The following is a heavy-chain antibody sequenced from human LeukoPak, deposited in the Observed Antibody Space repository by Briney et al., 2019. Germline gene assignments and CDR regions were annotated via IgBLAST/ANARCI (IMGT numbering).Heavy chain of an antibody. V-gene: IGHV1-3*01. Sequence: ASVKVSCKASGGTFSSYAISWVRQAPGQRLEWMGWINAGNGNTKYSQKFQGRVTITRDTSASTAYMELSSLRSEDTAVYYCARSFPYYYDSNYFDYWGQGTLVTVSS. CDR2: INAGNGNT. CDR3: ARSFPYYYDSNYFDY. J-gene: IGHJ4*02. D-gene: IGHD3-22*01. CDR1: GGTFSSYA.